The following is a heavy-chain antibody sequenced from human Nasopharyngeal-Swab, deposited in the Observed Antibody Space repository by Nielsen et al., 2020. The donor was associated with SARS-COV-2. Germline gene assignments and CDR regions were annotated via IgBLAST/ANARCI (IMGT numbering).Heavy chain of an antibody. D-gene: IGHD2-21*02. CDR2: ISSGGSTI. CDR3: ARVAVTYYFDY. Sequence: GGSLRLSCAASGFTFSSYEMNWVRQAPGKGLEWVSYISSGGSTIYYADSVKGRFTISRDNAKNSLYLQMNSLRAEDTAVYYCARVAVTYYFDYWGQGTPVTVSS. J-gene: IGHJ4*02. CDR1: GFTFSSYE. V-gene: IGHV3-48*03.